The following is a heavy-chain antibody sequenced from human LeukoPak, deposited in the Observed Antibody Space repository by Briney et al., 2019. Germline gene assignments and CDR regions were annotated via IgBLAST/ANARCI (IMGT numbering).Heavy chain of an antibody. J-gene: IGHJ4*02. CDR1: GYTFTSYG. V-gene: IGHV1-18*01. CDR2: IRAYNGNT. D-gene: IGHD3-22*01. CDR3: ARERRYYDSSGYPDY. Sequence: ASVKVSCKASGYTFTSYGISWVRQAPGQGLEWMGWIRAYNGNTNYAQKLQGRVTMTTDTSTSTAYMELRSLRSDDTAVYYCARERRYYDSSGYPDYWGQGTLVTVSS.